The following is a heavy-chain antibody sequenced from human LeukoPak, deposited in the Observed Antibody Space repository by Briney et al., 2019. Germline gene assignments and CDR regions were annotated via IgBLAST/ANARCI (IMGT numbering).Heavy chain of an antibody. D-gene: IGHD3-22*01. CDR2: INHSGST. J-gene: IGHJ3*02. V-gene: IGHV4-34*01. CDR3: ARDSPPYDFTASDAFDI. CDR1: GGSFSGYY. Sequence: SETLSLTCAVYGGSFSGYYWSWIRQPPGKGLDWIGEINHSGSTNYNPSLKSRVTISVDTSKNQFSLKLSSVTAADTAVYYCARDSPPYDFTASDAFDIWGQGTMVTVSS.